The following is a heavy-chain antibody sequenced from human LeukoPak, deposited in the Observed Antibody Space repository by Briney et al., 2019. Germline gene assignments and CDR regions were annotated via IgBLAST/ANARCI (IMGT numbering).Heavy chain of an antibody. V-gene: IGHV3-30*02. J-gene: IGHJ4*02. CDR2: IRFNGSHK. D-gene: IGHD4-17*01. CDR3: ALTTRGY. Sequence: GGSLRLSCAASGVSFSNFGLHWVRQAPGKGLEWVSFIRFNGSHKFYADSVEGRFIISRDNAKNTLYLQMNSLRIEHTAIYYCALTTRGYWGQGTLVTVSS. CDR1: GVSFSNFG.